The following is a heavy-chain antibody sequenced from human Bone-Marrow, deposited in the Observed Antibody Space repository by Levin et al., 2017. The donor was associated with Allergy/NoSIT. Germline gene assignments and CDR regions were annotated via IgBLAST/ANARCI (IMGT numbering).Heavy chain of an antibody. Sequence: ASVKVSCKASGYTFTNYGVTWVRQAPGQGLEWIGWVNGYNGDTNYEPKVQGRVTMTRDSYTTTAYMELRNLRSDDTAVYYCARDLDIVTSSLSPGEAFDIWGQGTMVTVSS. V-gene: IGHV1-18*01. J-gene: IGHJ3*02. CDR3: ARDLDIVTSSLSPGEAFDI. CDR2: VNGYNGDT. D-gene: IGHD5-12*01. CDR1: GYTFTNYG.